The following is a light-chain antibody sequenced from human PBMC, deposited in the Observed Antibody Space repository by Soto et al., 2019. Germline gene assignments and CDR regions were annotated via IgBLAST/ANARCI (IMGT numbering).Light chain of an antibody. J-gene: IGKJ1*01. CDR3: QQTYTTPRT. V-gene: IGKV1-39*01. CDR1: PTVSTY. Sequence: DTQMTQSPSSLSASVGDRISITCRASPTVSTYLNWYQQKAGQAPTFLISATSTLQSGVPSRFSGSGSGTEFTLTITSLQPEDFATYYCQQTYTTPRTFGQGTKVAFK. CDR2: ATS.